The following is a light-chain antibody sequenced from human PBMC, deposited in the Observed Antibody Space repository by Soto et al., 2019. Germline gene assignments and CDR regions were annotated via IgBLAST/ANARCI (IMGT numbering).Light chain of an antibody. V-gene: IGKV3-11*01. CDR3: QQRSDWPLT. CDR1: QSVSSY. CDR2: DAS. J-gene: IGKJ4*01. Sequence: EIVLTQSPATLSSSPGERATLSCRASQSVSSYVAWYQQKPGQAPRVLIYDASNRATGIPARFSGSGSGTDFTLTISRLEPEDFAVYYCQQRSDWPLTFGGGTKVDIK.